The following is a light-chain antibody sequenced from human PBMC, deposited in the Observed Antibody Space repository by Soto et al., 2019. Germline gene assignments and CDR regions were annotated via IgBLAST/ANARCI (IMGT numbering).Light chain of an antibody. J-gene: IGLJ3*02. CDR2: ETS. CDR1: PGAVTSGNF. CDR3: LLSFSGPRV. Sequence: QSVVPQDPYLSVSPGGKVTPTCASTPGAVTSGNFPYWFQQKPGQAPRTLIYETSNKHSWTPARFSGSLLGGKAALTLSGAQPEDEAEYYCLLSFSGPRVFGGGTKLTVL. V-gene: IGLV7-46*01.